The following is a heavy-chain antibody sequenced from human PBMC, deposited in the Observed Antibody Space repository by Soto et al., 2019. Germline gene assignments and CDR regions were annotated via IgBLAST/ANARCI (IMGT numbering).Heavy chain of an antibody. J-gene: IGHJ6*03. CDR3: ARGIQTSYYYYYYMDV. CDR2: IYHTGST. V-gene: IGHV4-59*11. Sequence: QVQLQESGPGLVKPSETLSLTCTVSGGSISSHYWNWIRQPPGKGLEWIGYIYHTGSTNYNPSLKSRVTISVDTSKIQFSLTVSSATAADTAVYFCARGIQTSYYYYYYMDVWGKGTTVTVSS. CDR1: GGSISSHY.